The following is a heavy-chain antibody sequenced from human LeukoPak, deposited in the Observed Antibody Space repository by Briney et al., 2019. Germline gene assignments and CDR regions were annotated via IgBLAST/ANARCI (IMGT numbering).Heavy chain of an antibody. CDR2: TYYRSKWYN. D-gene: IGHD2-15*01. J-gene: IGHJ6*04. CDR3: ARVVRYCSGGSCYYYYGMDV. V-gene: IGHV6-1*01. Sequence: SQTLSLTCAVSGDSVSSNSTAWHWITQSPSRGLEWLVRTYYRSKWYNDYAVSVKSRITINPDTSKNQFSLQPSSVTPEDTAVYYCARVVRYCSGGSCYYYYGMDVWGKGTTVTVSS. CDR1: GDSVSSNSTA.